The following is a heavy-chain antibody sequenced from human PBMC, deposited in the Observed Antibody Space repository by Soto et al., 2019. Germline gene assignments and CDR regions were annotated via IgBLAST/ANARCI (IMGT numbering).Heavy chain of an antibody. D-gene: IGHD1-1*01. CDR2: ISYDGNVA. V-gene: IGHV3-30*18. J-gene: IGHJ4*02. Sequence: QVQLVESGGGVVQPGSSLRLSCAASGFTFSNCGMHWVRQAPGKGLEWVIVISYDGNVAYYADSVKGRFTISRDNSKNTLYLQMNSLRTEDTAMYYCAKVGPITNWYFDHWGQGTLVTVSS. CDR3: AKVGPITNWYFDH. CDR1: GFTFSNCG.